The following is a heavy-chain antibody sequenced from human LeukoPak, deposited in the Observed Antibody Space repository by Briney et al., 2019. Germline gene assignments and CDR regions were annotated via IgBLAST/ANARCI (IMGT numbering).Heavy chain of an antibody. CDR2: IYYSVST. V-gene: IGHV4-39*01. CDR3: ARRRYDSSTYNFDS. D-gene: IGHD3-22*01. CDR1: GGSITGNTYY. J-gene: IGHJ4*02. Sequence: SETLSLTCDVSGGSITGNTYYWGWIRQPPGKGLEWIGTIYYSVSTYYRPSLKSRVTISMDRSKNQISLKMASVTAADTAIFYCARRRYDSSTYNFDSWGPGTLVTVSS.